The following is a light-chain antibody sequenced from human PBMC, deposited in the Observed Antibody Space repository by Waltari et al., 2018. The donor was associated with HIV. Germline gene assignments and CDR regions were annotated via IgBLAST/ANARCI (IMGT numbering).Light chain of an antibody. CDR3: QQSYSTPRT. CDR1: QSISNS. Sequence: DIQMTQSPSSLSASVGDRVTITCRTSQSISNSLNWYQQKPGKAPHLLIYAASNLQSGVPSRFSGSGSGTDFILTISALQPEDFATYYCQQSYSTPRTFGQGTKVEVK. CDR2: AAS. J-gene: IGKJ2*01. V-gene: IGKV1-39*01.